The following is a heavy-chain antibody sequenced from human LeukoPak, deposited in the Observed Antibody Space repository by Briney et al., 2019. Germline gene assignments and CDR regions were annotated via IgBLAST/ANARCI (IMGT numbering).Heavy chain of an antibody. Sequence: GGSLRLSCAASGFTFSSYSMNWVRQAPGKGLEWVSHITTSGTAMFYADSVKGRFTISRDNAKNSLYLQMNSLRDEDTAAYYCASSGSYRFDYWGQGTLVTVSS. D-gene: IGHD1-26*01. CDR1: GFTFSSYS. V-gene: IGHV3-48*02. J-gene: IGHJ4*02. CDR2: ITTSGTAM. CDR3: ASSGSYRFDY.